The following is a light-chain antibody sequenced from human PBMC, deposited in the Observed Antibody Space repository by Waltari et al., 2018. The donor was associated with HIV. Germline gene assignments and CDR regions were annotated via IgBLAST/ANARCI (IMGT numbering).Light chain of an antibody. V-gene: IGKV3-15*01. Sequence: DIVMTQSPIALSVSPGERATLSCRASQSVGSDLAWYQQKLGQAPRLFFYGASTRATGVPTRFSGSGSGTEFTLTISSLQSEDLALYFCQQYNNWPLTFGGGTTVEI. J-gene: IGKJ4*01. CDR1: QSVGSD. CDR2: GAS. CDR3: QQYNNWPLT.